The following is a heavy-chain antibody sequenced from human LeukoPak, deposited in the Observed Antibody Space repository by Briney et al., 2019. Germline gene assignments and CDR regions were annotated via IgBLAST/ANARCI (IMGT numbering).Heavy chain of an antibody. D-gene: IGHD3-10*01. J-gene: IGHJ6*02. CDR2: IKQDGSEK. Sequence: GGSLRLSCAASGFTFSSYWMSWVRQAPGKGLEWVANIKQDGSEKYYVDSVKGRFTISRDNAKNSLYLQMNSLRAEDTAVYYCARVLRITMVRGSYYGMDVWGQGTTVTVSS. V-gene: IGHV3-7*01. CDR3: ARVLRITMVRGSYYGMDV. CDR1: GFTFSSYW.